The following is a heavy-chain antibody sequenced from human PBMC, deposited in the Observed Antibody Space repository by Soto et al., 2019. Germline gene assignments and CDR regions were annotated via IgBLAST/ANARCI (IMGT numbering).Heavy chain of an antibody. CDR1: GLTVSRNY. CDR2: IYSGGST. Sequence: EVQLVESGGGFIQPGGSLRLSCVVSGLTVSRNYMTWVRQAPGKGLESVSVIYSGGSTYSADSVKGRFTISRDNSKNTVYLIMNGLRVEDTAVYYCAKFPRGRPEGMDVWGHGTTVTVS. CDR3: AKFPRGRPEGMDV. D-gene: IGHD2-21*01. V-gene: IGHV3-53*01. J-gene: IGHJ6*02.